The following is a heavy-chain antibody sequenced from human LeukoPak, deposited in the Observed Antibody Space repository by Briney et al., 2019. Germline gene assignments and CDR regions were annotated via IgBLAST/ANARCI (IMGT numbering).Heavy chain of an antibody. CDR2: ISYDGSSK. D-gene: IGHD6-13*01. V-gene: IGHV3-30*04. J-gene: IGHJ5*02. Sequence: GRSLRLSCAASGFTFSSYAMHWVRQAPGKGLEWVAVISYDGSSKYYADSVKGRFTISRDSSRSTLYLQMHSLRAEDTAVYYCAKDRPYISSWYGCSTPWGQGTLVTVSS. CDR3: AKDRPYISSWYGCSTP. CDR1: GFTFSSYA.